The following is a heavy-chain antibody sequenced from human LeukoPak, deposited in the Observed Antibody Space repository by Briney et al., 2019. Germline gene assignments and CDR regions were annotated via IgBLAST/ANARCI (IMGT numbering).Heavy chain of an antibody. Sequence: ASVKVSCKASGYTFTGYYMHWVRQDPGQGLEWMGWINPNSGGTNYAQKFQGRVTMTRDTSISTAYMELSRLRSDDTAVYYCAKEIYGDSTGGRFQQWGQGTLVTVSS. CDR1: GYTFTGYY. V-gene: IGHV1-2*02. D-gene: IGHD4-17*01. CDR2: INPNSGGT. CDR3: AKEIYGDSTGGRFQQ. J-gene: IGHJ1*01.